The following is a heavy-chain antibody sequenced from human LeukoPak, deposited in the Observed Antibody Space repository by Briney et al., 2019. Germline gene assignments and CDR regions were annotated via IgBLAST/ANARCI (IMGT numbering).Heavy chain of an antibody. D-gene: IGHD6-19*01. CDR1: GFTFDDYA. V-gene: IGHV3-9*01. CDR2: ISWNSGSI. J-gene: IGHJ4*02. Sequence: GRSLRLSCAASGFTFDDYAMHWVRQAPGKGLEWVSGISWNSGSIGYADSVKGRFTISRDNAKNSLYLQMNSLGAEDTALYYCVKVPGGAVAGGVFDYWGQGTLVTVSS. CDR3: VKVPGGAVAGGVFDY.